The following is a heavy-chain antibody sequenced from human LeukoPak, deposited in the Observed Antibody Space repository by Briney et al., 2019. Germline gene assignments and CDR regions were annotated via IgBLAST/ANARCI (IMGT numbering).Heavy chain of an antibody. CDR1: GGSISSGSYY. D-gene: IGHD6-19*01. CDR3: ARDGDSSGTAGWFDP. Sequence: SETLSLTCTVSGGSISSGSYYWSWIRRPAGKGLEWIGRIYTSGSTNYNPSLKSRVTISVDTSKNQFSLKLSSVTAADTAVYYCARDGDSSGTAGWFDPWGQGTLVTVSS. J-gene: IGHJ5*02. V-gene: IGHV4-61*02. CDR2: IYTSGST.